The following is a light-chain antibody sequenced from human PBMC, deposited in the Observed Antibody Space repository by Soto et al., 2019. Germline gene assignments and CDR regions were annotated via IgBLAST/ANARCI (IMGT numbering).Light chain of an antibody. CDR3: AAWDDSLNGLYV. V-gene: IGLV1-44*01. CDR2: SNN. Sequence: VLTQPPSASGTTVQMVTISCSGSNYNIGSNTVNWYQQLPGTAPKLLIYSNNQRPSGVPDRFSGSKSGTSASLAISGLQSEDEADYYCAAWDDSLNGLYVFGTGT. J-gene: IGLJ1*01. CDR1: NYNIGSNT.